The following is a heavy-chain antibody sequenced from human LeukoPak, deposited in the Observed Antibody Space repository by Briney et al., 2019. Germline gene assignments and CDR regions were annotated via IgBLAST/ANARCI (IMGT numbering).Heavy chain of an antibody. V-gene: IGHV4-59*01. CDR1: GWPMSSYY. CDR2: IYYNGST. Sequence: PSETLSLTCIVSGWPMSSYYWSWIRHPPGKGLEWIGHIYYNGSTNYNPSLRSRVTISVETSKTQFSLNLRSVTAADTALYYCARFTRVVVPSTRLSNIRFAPWGQGTLVTVSS. J-gene: IGHJ5*02. CDR3: ARFTRVVVPSTRLSNIRFAP. D-gene: IGHD2-15*01.